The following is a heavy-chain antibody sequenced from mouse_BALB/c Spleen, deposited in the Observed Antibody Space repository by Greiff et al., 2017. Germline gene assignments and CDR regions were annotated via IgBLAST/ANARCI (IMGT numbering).Heavy chain of an antibody. Sequence: VKVVESGAELMKPGASVKISCKATGYTFSSYWIEWVKQRPGHGLEWIGEILPGSGSTNYNEKFKGKATFTADTSSNTAYMQLSSLTSEDSAVYYCARAYGNFAWFAYWGQGTLVTVSA. CDR3: ARAYGNFAWFAY. CDR1: GYTFSSYW. D-gene: IGHD2-1*01. J-gene: IGHJ3*01. CDR2: ILPGSGST. V-gene: IGHV1-9*01.